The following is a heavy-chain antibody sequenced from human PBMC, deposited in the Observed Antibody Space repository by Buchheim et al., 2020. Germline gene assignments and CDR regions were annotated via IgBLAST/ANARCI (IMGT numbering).Heavy chain of an antibody. D-gene: IGHD1-26*01. CDR2: ISYDGSNK. J-gene: IGHJ4*02. Sequence: QVQLVESGGGVVQPGRSLRLSCAASGFTFSSYGMHWVRQAPGKGLEWVAVISYDGSNKYYADSVKGRFTISRDNSKNTLYLQMNSLRAEDTAVYYCAKWNSGSYQFDYWGQGTL. CDR1: GFTFSSYG. CDR3: AKWNSGSYQFDY. V-gene: IGHV3-30*18.